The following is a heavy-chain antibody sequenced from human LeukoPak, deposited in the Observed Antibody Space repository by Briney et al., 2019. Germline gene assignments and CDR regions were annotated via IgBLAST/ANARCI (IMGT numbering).Heavy chain of an antibody. V-gene: IGHV3-23*01. CDR3: GKTTVGYSSGQKPAWPVDY. Sequence: PGGSLRLSCPASGFTFDSYAMNWVRQAPGKGLEWVSAMSPTGDHTYYAPSVKGRFTISRDNSKNTLYLQMNSLRAEDTAVYYCGKTTVGYSSGQKPAWPVDYWGQGTLVTVSS. J-gene: IGHJ4*02. D-gene: IGHD5-18*01. CDR1: GFTFDSYA. CDR2: MSPTGDHT.